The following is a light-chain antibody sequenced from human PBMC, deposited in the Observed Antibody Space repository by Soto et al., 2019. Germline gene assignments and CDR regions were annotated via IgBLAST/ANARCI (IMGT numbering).Light chain of an antibody. CDR2: DVS. V-gene: IGLV2-14*01. J-gene: IGLJ2*01. Sequence: QSALTQPASVSGSPGQSITISCTGTSSDVGGYNYVSWYQQHPGKAPKLMIYDVSNRPSGVSNRFSGSKSGNTASLTISGLQAEDEGDYYCSSYTISSTVVFGGGTKVTVL. CDR3: SSYTISSTVV. CDR1: SSDVGGYNY.